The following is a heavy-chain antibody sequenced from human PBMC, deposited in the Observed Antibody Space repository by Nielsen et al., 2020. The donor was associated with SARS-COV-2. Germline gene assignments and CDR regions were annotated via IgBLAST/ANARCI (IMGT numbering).Heavy chain of an antibody. CDR1: GASISSSSQY. Sequence: SETLSLTCTVSGASISSSSQYWGWIRQSPGKGLEWIGSIYKNGNTYFNPSLESRLTMSVDTSKNQFALKLSSVTAADTAVYYCARHETMLRGYGYYYMDVWGTGTTVTVSS. CDR2: IYKNGNT. CDR3: ARHETMLRGYGYYYMDV. J-gene: IGHJ6*03. V-gene: IGHV4-39*01. D-gene: IGHD3-10*01.